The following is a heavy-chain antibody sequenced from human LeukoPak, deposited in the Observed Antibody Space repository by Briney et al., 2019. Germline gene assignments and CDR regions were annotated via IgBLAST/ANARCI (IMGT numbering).Heavy chain of an antibody. CDR1: GLRFSRFW. CDR2: IEEDGSEK. V-gene: IGHV3-7*01. Sequence: GGSLRLSWAASGLRFSRFWMSWVRQAPGKGLEWVANIEEDGSEKNYVDSVRGRFTISRDNAKKSLYLQMNSLRDGDTALYYCVAGATSFDPWGQGTLVTVSS. J-gene: IGHJ5*02. D-gene: IGHD3-10*01. CDR3: VAGATSFDP.